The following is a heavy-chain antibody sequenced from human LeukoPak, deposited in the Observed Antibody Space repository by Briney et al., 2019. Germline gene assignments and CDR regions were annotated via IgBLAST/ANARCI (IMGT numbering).Heavy chain of an antibody. CDR2: FDPEDGET. CDR3: ATDLMRPCGGDCGDY. V-gene: IGHV1-24*01. D-gene: IGHD2-21*02. Sequence: ASVKVSCEVSGYTLTELSMHWVRQAPGKGLEWMEGFDPEDGETIYAQKFQGRVTMTEDTSTDTAYMELSSLRSEDTAVYYCATDLMRPCGGDCGDYWGQGTLVTVSS. CDR1: GYTLTELS. J-gene: IGHJ4*02.